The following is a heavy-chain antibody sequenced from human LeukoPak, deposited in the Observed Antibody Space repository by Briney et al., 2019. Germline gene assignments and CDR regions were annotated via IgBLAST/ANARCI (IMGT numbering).Heavy chain of an antibody. Sequence: GGSLRLSCAASGFTFSSYAMSWVRQAPGKGLEWVAVISYDGSNKYYADSVKGRFTISRDNSKNTLYLQMNSLRAEDTAVYYCAKAVVDVAAAGIFDYWGQGTLVTVSS. V-gene: IGHV3-30*18. J-gene: IGHJ4*02. D-gene: IGHD6-13*01. CDR1: GFTFSSYA. CDR3: AKAVVDVAAAGIFDY. CDR2: ISYDGSNK.